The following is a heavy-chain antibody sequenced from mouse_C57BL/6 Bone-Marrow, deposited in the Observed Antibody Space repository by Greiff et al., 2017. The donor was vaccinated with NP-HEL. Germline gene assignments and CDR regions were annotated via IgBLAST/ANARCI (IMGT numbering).Heavy chain of an antibody. CDR1: GYTFTSYW. CDR2: IDPSDSEP. D-gene: IGHD2-12*01. V-gene: IGHV1-52*01. Sequence: QVQLQQPGAELVRPGSSVKLSCKASGYTFTSYWMHWVKQRPIQGLEWIGNIDPSDSEPHYNQKFKDKATLTVDKSSSTAYMQLSSLTSEDSAVYYCARRGLYSDYYAMDYWGQGTSVTVSS. CDR3: ARRGLYSDYYAMDY. J-gene: IGHJ4*01.